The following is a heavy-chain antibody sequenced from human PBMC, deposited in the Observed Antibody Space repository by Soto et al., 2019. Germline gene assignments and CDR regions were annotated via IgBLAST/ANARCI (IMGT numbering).Heavy chain of an antibody. V-gene: IGHV1-69*05. Sequence: ASVKVFCKASGGTFSSYAISWVRQAPGQGLEWMGGIIPIFGTANYAQKLQGRVTMTTDTSTSTAYMELRSLRSDDTAVYYCTRDGYDYGDYTYFQHWGQGTLVTVSS. D-gene: IGHD4-17*01. CDR1: GGTFSSYA. CDR3: TRDGYDYGDYTYFQH. CDR2: IIPIFGTA. J-gene: IGHJ1*01.